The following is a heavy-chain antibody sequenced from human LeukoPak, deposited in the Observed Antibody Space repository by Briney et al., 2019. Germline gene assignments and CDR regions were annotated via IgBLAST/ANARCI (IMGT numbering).Heavy chain of an antibody. J-gene: IGHJ4*02. Sequence: PSETLSLTCTGCAWSISGYYWSWIGQPPGKGLEWIGYIFYSGSTNYNPSLKSRGTISLDTSKNQFSLKKSPPDGADKAVYYWVRHGDSTSRVDYWGQGTLVTVPS. CDR3: VRHGDSTSRVDY. CDR2: IFYSGST. D-gene: IGHD6-13*01. V-gene: IGHV4-59*08. CDR1: AWSISGYY.